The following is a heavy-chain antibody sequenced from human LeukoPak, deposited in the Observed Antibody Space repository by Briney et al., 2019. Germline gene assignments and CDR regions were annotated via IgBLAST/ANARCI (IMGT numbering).Heavy chain of an antibody. Sequence: GSLRLSCAASGFSFGSYGLSWVRQAPGIGLQWVAFISGHTGTTRYADSVEGRFTISRDNTKNSLYLQMSSLRAEDTAVYYCARDLDSGNYFFAYWGQGTPVIVSS. CDR1: GFSFGSYG. V-gene: IGHV3-48*04. D-gene: IGHD3-22*01. CDR3: ARDLDSGNYFFAY. CDR2: ISGHTGTT. J-gene: IGHJ4*02.